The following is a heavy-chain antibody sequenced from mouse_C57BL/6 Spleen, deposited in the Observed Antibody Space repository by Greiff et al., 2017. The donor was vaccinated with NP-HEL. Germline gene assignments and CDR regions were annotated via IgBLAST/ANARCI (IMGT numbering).Heavy chain of an antibody. D-gene: IGHD1-1*01. Sequence: QVQLQQSGPELVKPGASVKISCKASGYAFSSSWMNWVKQRPGKGLEWIGRIYPGDGDTNYNGKFKGKATLTADKSSSTAYMQLSSLTSEDSAVYFCVSYYAIFPHFDYWGQGTTLTVSS. CDR2: IYPGDGDT. CDR1: GYAFSSSW. J-gene: IGHJ2*01. V-gene: IGHV1-82*01. CDR3: VSYYAIFPHFDY.